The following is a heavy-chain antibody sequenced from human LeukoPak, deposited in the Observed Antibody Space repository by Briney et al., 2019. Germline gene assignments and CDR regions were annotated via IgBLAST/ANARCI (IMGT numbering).Heavy chain of an antibody. CDR2: INHSGST. V-gene: IGHV4-34*01. CDR3: ARATGTTNIDY. J-gene: IGHJ4*02. Sequence: SETLSLTCTVSGGSISSYYWSWIRQPPGKGLEWIGEINHSGSTNYNPSLKSRVTISVDTSKNQFSLKLSSVTAADTAVYYCARATGTTNIDYWGQGTLVTVSS. CDR1: GGSISSYY. D-gene: IGHD1-7*01.